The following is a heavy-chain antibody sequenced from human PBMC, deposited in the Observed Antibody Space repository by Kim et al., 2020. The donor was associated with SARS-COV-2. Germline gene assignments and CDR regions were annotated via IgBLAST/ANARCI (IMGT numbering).Heavy chain of an antibody. CDR3: VKDIRSYYYGSGSRFDS. D-gene: IGHD3-10*01. Sequence: VKGRFTISRDNAKNSLYLQMDSLRTEDTAFYYCVKDIRSYYYGSGSRFDSWGQGTLVTVSS. J-gene: IGHJ5*01. V-gene: IGHV3-9*01.